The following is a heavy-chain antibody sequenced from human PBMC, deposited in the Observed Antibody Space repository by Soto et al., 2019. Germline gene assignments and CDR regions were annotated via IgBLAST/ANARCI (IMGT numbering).Heavy chain of an antibody. Sequence: DVQLLESGGGLVQAGGSLTLSCAASRFTFSDFAMSWVRQAPGKGLVWVSSIGGGGTDTYYADSVKGRFTISRDKSKNTLYLQMDSLRDEDTAVYYCAKYAVPYNGKWDWFDSWGQGTLVIVSS. CDR2: IGGGGTDT. D-gene: IGHD1-20*01. V-gene: IGHV3-23*01. J-gene: IGHJ5*01. CDR1: RFTFSDFA. CDR3: AKYAVPYNGKWDWFDS.